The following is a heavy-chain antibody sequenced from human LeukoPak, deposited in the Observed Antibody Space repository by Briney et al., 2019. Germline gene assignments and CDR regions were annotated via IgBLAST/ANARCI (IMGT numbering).Heavy chain of an antibody. V-gene: IGHV4-39*01. D-gene: IGHD3-22*01. CDR3: ASLYYFDRSRGWNY. CDR2: IYYSGST. J-gene: IGHJ4*02. Sequence: SETLSLTCAVSGGSISSANYYWCWIRQPPGKGLEWIGSIYYSGSTYYNSSLKSRVTISVDTSKNQFSLKLSSVTAADTAVYYCASLYYFDRSRGWNYWGQGTLVTVSS. CDR1: GGSISSANYY.